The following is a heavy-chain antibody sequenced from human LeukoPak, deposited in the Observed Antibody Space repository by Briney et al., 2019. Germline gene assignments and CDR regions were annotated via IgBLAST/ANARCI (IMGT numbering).Heavy chain of an antibody. CDR2: ISPSAGIT. CDR1: GYTFISYY. CDR3: ARDTTVTLGVGY. D-gene: IGHD4-17*01. J-gene: IGHJ4*02. V-gene: IGHV1-46*01. Sequence: ASVKVSCKASGYTFISYYVHWVRQAPGQGLEWMGMISPSAGITVSAQNFQGRVIMTRDMSTSTVYMELSSLRSEDTAVYYCARDTTVTLGVGYWGQGTLVTVSS.